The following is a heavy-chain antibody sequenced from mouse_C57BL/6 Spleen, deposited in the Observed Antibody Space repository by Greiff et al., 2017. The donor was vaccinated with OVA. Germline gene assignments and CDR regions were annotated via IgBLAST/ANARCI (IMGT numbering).Heavy chain of an antibody. CDR2: INPNNGGT. J-gene: IGHJ2*01. CDR1: GYTFTDYN. CDR3: ARPLYDGYYLYYFDY. Sequence: VHVKQSGPELVKPGASVKIPCKASGYTFTDYNMDWVKQSHGKSLEWIGDINPNNGGTIYNQKFKGKATLTVDKSSSTAYMELRSLTSEDTAVYYCARPLYDGYYLYYFDYWGQGTTLTVSS. V-gene: IGHV1-18*01. D-gene: IGHD2-3*01.